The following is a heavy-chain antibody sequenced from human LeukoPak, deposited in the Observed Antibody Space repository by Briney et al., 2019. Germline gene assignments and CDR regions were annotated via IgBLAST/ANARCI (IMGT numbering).Heavy chain of an antibody. Sequence: GGTLRLSCAASGFTFSNDEMHWVREAPGKGVERVSYISSRGSEIYYADSVKCRFTISRDNAKNTLYLQINSLRAEDTAVYYCARSLYYYDISGSFDYWGQGTLATVSS. D-gene: IGHD3-22*01. J-gene: IGHJ4*02. CDR2: ISSRGSEI. CDR3: ARSLYYYDISGSFDY. CDR1: GFTFSNDE. V-gene: IGHV3-48*03.